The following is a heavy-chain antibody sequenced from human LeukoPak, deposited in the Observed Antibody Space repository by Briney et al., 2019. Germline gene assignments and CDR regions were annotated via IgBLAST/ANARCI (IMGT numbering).Heavy chain of an antibody. CDR3: THGSMYQLYY. CDR1: GFSFSSHG. V-gene: IGHV3-23*01. Sequence: GGSLRLSCAASGFSFSSHGMSWVRQAPGKGLEWVSGIIGGAGGTYYADSVKGRFTISRDNSKNTPYLQMNSLRAEDTAVYYCTHGSMYQLYYWGQGTLGTVSS. J-gene: IGHJ4*02. CDR2: IIGGAGGT. D-gene: IGHD2-2*01.